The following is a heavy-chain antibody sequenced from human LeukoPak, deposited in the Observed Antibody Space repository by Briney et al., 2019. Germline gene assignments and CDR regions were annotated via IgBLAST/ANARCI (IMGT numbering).Heavy chain of an antibody. CDR3: ATDRCSGGSCYPFDY. J-gene: IGHJ4*02. D-gene: IGHD2-15*01. CDR1: GFSFSRYW. V-gene: IGHV3-7*03. CDR2: IKQDGSEK. Sequence: GRSLRLSCAASGFSFSRYWMSWVRQAPGKGLEWVANIKQDGSEKNYVESVKGRFTISRDNAKNSLYLQTNSLRAEDTAVYYCATDRCSGGSCYPFDYWGQGTLVTVSS.